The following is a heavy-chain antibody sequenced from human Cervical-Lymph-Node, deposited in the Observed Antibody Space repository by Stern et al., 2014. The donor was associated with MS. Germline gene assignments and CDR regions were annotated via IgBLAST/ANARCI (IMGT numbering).Heavy chain of an antibody. J-gene: IGHJ4*02. D-gene: IGHD1-26*01. CDR1: GFDFNAFG. CDR3: ARLNSGGGSTDFDV. V-gene: IGHV1-18*04. Sequence: QVQLVESGTEMRRPGAWVKVSCKTSGFDFNAFGIFWVRQAPGQSLEWVGGITVYNADRFAAQKCQDRVNASADTSTSTAYLELRDLTSDDTAVYYCARLNSGGGSTDFDVWGQGTLVTVSS. CDR2: ITVYNADR.